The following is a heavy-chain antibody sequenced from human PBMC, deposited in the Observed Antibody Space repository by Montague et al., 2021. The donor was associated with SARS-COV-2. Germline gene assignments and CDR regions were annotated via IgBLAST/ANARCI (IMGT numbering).Heavy chain of an antibody. Sequence: SETLSLTCTVSGASISSSSYYWVWIRQPPGKGLDWIGFKYYSGSSYYTLTLKSRVTISGDTSKNQLSLKLSSVTAADTAVYSCATLPSSITIFGVVQGYYFDDWGQGTLVTVSS. D-gene: IGHD3-3*01. V-gene: IGHV4-39*01. CDR2: KYYSGSS. CDR3: ATLPSSITIFGVVQGYYFDD. CDR1: GASISSSSYY. J-gene: IGHJ4*02.